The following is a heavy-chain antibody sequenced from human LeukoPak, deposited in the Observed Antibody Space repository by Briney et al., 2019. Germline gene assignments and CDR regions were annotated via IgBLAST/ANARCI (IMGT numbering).Heavy chain of an antibody. D-gene: IGHD6-13*01. CDR3: ARDLAAAGTGPEGIWFDP. CDR1: GDSISSGGYS. CDR2: IKQDGSEK. J-gene: IGHJ5*02. V-gene: IGHV3-7*01. Sequence: ETLSLTCAVSGDSISSGGYSWSWVRQAPGKGLEWVANIKQDGSEKYYVDSVKGRFTISRDNAKNSLYLQMNSLRAEDTAVYYCARDLAAAGTGPEGIWFDPWGQGTLVTVSS.